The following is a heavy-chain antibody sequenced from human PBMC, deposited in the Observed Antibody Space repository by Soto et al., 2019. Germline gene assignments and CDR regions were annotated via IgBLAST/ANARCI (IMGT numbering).Heavy chain of an antibody. Sequence: HPVGSLRLSCAASGFAFNNYWMSWVRQAPGKGPEWVASIKYDGSEKYYVDSVKGRFTVSRDNAKNSLSMYLNSLRADDTAVYYCVRDVGPITIFGEALSGYFDSWGQGTLVTVSS. V-gene: IGHV3-7*03. D-gene: IGHD3-3*01. CDR1: GFAFNNYW. CDR2: IKYDGSEK. J-gene: IGHJ4*02. CDR3: VRDVGPITIFGEALSGYFDS.